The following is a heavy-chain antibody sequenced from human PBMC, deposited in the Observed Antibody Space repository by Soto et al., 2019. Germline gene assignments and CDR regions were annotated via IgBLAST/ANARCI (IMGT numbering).Heavy chain of an antibody. V-gene: IGHV4-4*02. J-gene: IGHJ4*02. D-gene: IGHD6-13*01. CDR1: GASISSGSW. CDR2: IYHDGST. CDR3: ARINWSGSSWYYFDY. Sequence: SETLSLTCTVSGASISSGSWWSWVRQPPGKGLEWIGEIYHDGSTTYNPSLKSRVSMSVDKSKNQFSLTLTAVTAADTAVYYCARINWSGSSWYYFDYWGQGTLVTVSS.